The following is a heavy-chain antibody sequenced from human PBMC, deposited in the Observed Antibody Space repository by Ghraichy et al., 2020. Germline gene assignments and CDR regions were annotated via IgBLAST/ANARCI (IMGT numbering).Heavy chain of an antibody. CDR2: ISGSGGST. D-gene: IGHD3-10*01. CDR3: AKEEVWFGVVDY. Sequence: GGSLRLSCAASGFTFSSYAMSCVRQPPGKGLDWVSAISGSGGSTYYEDSVKGRFTISRDNSKNTLYLQMNSLRAEETAVYYCAKEEVWFGVVDYWGQGTLVTVSS. J-gene: IGHJ4*02. V-gene: IGHV3-23*01. CDR1: GFTFSSYA.